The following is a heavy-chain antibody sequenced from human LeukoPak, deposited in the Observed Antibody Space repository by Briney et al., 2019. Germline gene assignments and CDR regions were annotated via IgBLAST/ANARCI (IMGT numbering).Heavy chain of an antibody. CDR1: GGSISSYY. CDR3: AREAHTALSDY. V-gene: IGHV4-4*08. D-gene: IGHD5-18*01. J-gene: IGHJ4*02. CDR2: IYTSGST. Sequence: SETLSLTCTVSGGSISSYYWSWIRQPPGKGLEWIGRIYTSGSTNYNPSLKSRVTISVDTSMNQFSLKLSSVTAADTAVYYCAREAHTALSDYWGQGTLVTVSS.